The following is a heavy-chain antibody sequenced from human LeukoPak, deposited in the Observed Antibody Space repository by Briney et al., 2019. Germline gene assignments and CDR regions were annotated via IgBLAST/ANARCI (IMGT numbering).Heavy chain of an antibody. J-gene: IGHJ4*02. V-gene: IGHV1-46*01. CDR3: ATVTVLRFLEWLPFLDY. CDR2: INPSGGST. D-gene: IGHD3-3*01. CDR1: GYTFTSYY. Sequence: ASVKVSCKASGYTFTSYYMHWVRQAPGQGLEWMGIINPSGGSTSYAQKFQGRVTMTEDTSTDTAYMELSSLRSEDTAVYYCATVTVLRFLEWLPFLDYWGQGTLVTVSS.